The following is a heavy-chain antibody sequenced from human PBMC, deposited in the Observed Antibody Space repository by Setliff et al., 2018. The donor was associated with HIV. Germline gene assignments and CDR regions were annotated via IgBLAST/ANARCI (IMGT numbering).Heavy chain of an antibody. CDR3: ARSFSGRYFWSGYYTGPDPKGENAFDI. CDR2: IYSSGST. CDR1: GGSISNSNYF. Sequence: SETLSLTCTVSGGSISNSNYFWGWIRQPPGRGLEWIGRIYSSGSTYYQPSLQGRVSMSIDSSKNHFSLCLRYVTAADTAVYYCARSFSGRYFWSGYYTGPDPKGENAFDIWGQGTMVTVSS. J-gene: IGHJ3*02. D-gene: IGHD3-3*01. V-gene: IGHV4-39*02.